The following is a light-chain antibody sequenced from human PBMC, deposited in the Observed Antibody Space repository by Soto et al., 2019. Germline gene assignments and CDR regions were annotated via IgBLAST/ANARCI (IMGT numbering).Light chain of an antibody. Sequence: QSVLTQPASVSGSPGQSITISCTGTSSDVGSYNLLSSHQQHPGKAPKVMIYEVNKRPSGVSNRFSASKSGNTASLTVSGLQAEDEADYYCSSYAASNNFYFVFGGGTKLTVL. CDR3: SSYAASNNFYFV. CDR1: SSDVGSYNL. V-gene: IGLV2-14*02. J-gene: IGLJ3*02. CDR2: EVN.